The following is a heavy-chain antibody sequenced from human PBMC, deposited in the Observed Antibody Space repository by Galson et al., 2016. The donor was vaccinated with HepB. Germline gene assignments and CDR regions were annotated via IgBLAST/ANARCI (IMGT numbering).Heavy chain of an antibody. V-gene: IGHV3-21*04. CDR1: GFTFSTYN. CDR3: VQGSTAPAV. J-gene: IGHJ6*04. D-gene: IGHD1-26*01. Sequence: SLRLSCAASGFTFSTYNMNWVRQAPGKGLERVSSISSSSSHIYYADSVKGRFTVSRDNAKNSLYLQMNSLTAEDTAVYYCVQGSTAPAVWGKGTTVTVSS. CDR2: ISSSSSHI.